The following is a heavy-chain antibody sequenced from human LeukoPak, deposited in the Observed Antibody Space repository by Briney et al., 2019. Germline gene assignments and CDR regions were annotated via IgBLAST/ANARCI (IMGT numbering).Heavy chain of an antibody. V-gene: IGHV3-23*01. CDR1: GFTFSSDA. J-gene: IGHJ4*02. CDR3: AKEGRGSYYFDY. Sequence: GGSLRLSCAASGFTFSSDAMNWVRQAPGKGLEWVSGISGSGGSTYSVDSVKGRFTISRDNSKNTLYLQMNSLRAEDTAVYYCAKEGRGSYYFDYWGQGTLVTVSS. D-gene: IGHD1-26*01. CDR2: ISGSGGST.